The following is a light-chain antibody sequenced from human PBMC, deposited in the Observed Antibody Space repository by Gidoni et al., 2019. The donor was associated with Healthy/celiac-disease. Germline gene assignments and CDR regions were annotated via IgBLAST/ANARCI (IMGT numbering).Light chain of an antibody. Sequence: DIQMTTSPSTLSASVGDRVTITCRASQSISSWLAWYQQKPGTAPKLLIYDASSLESGVPSRFRGSGSGTEFTLTFSSLQPDDFATYYCQQYNSYPRTFGQGTKVEIK. J-gene: IGKJ1*01. CDR3: QQYNSYPRT. CDR1: QSISSW. V-gene: IGKV1-5*01. CDR2: DAS.